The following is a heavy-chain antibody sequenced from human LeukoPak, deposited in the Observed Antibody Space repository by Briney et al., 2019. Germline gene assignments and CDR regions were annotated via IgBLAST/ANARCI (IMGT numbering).Heavy chain of an antibody. CDR2: IYHSGST. V-gene: IGHV4-30-2*01. CDR1: GGSISSGGYY. Sequence: SQTLSLTCTVSGGSISSGGYYWSWIRQPPGKGLEWIGYIYHSGSTYYNPSLKSRVTISVDRSKNQFSLKLSSVTAADTAVYYCARATRGRFDYWGQGTLVTVSS. J-gene: IGHJ4*02. D-gene: IGHD3-10*01. CDR3: ARATRGRFDY.